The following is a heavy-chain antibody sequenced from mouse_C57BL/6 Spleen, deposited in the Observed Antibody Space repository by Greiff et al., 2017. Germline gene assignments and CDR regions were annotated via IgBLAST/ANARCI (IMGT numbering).Heavy chain of an antibody. D-gene: IGHD1-1*01. Sequence: EVNVVESGGGLVKPGGSLKLSCAASGFTFSSYTMSWVRQTPVKRLEWVATISGGGGNTYSPDTVQGRFTISRDNTTNTLYLHLSSLRSEKTALYYGERRTGNITTVVDWYFDDWGTGTTVTVSS. J-gene: IGHJ1*03. V-gene: IGHV5-9*01. CDR2: ISGGGGNT. CDR1: GFTFSSYT. CDR3: ERRTGNITTVVDWYFDD.